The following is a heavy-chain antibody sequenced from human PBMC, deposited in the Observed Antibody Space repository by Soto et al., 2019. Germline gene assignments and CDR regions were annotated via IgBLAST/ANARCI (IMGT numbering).Heavy chain of an antibody. V-gene: IGHV1-18*01. CDR1: DYTFTTYG. Sequence: QVQLVQSGAEVKKPGASVKVSCKASDYTFTTYGISWVRQAPGQGLEWMGWISAYNSNTKYAQKFQGRVTMTTDTSTSTAYMELRSLTSDDTAVYYYAREGYCSSGGCALYDHDYFRMDVWGRGTSVTVSS. J-gene: IGHJ6*02. CDR2: ISAYNSNT. D-gene: IGHD2-15*01. CDR3: AREGYCSSGGCALYDHDYFRMDV.